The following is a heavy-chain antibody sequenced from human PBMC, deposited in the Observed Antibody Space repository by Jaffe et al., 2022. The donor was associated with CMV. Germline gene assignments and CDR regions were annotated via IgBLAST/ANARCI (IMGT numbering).Heavy chain of an antibody. CDR1: GGSISSTTNS. D-gene: IGHD2-2*01. CDR3: ARSRRGVPGFGGYSYYYYMDV. V-gene: IGHV4-39*01. J-gene: IGHJ6*03. CDR2: VSYIGSV. Sequence: QLHLQESGPGLVKPSETLSLTCAVSGGSISSTTNSWGWIRQAPGKGLEWIGSVSYIGSVSYGGNTHYNPSLKGRVTMSLDTSNKQVSLRLTSVTAADTAVYFCARSRRGVPGFGGYSYYYYMDVWGKGTTVTVSS.